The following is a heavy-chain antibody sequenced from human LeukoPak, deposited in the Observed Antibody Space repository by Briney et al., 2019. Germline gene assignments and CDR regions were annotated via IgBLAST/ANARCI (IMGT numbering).Heavy chain of an antibody. CDR1: GGSISSSSYY. J-gene: IGHJ4*02. D-gene: IGHD5-12*01. CDR3: ARVLTRWLRGYFDY. V-gene: IGHV4-39*07. CDR2: IYYSGST. Sequence: PSETLSLTCTVSGGSISSSSYYWGWIRQPPGKGLEWIGSIYYSGSTYYNPSLKSRVTISVDTSKNQFSLKLSSVTAADTAVYYCARVLTRWLRGYFDYWGQGTLVTVSS.